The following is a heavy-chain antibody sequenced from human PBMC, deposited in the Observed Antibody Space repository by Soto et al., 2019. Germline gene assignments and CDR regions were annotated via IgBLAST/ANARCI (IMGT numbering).Heavy chain of an antibody. CDR3: ARGIATGQLDP. D-gene: IGHD2-15*01. V-gene: IGHV1-3*04. J-gene: IGHJ5*02. Sequence: QVQLVQSGAEVKKPGASVKISCKASGYTFTRYTMNWVRQAPGQRLEWMGWINTDNGNTKSSQKFQDRVIITRDTSASTAYMDLSSLRSEDTAVDYCARGIATGQLDPWGQGTLVTVSS. CDR1: GYTFTRYT. CDR2: INTDNGNT.